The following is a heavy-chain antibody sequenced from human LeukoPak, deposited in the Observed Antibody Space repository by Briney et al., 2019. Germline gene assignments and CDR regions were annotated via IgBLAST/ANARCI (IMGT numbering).Heavy chain of an antibody. CDR1: GGSISSGGYY. Sequence: SQTLSLTCTVSGGSISSGGYYWSWIRQHPGTXXXXXXXIYYSGSTYYNPSLKSRVTISVDTSKNQFSLKLSSVTAADTAVYYCARVCSGGSCYTNFDYWGQGTLVTVSS. CDR3: ARVCSGGSCYTNFDY. CDR2: IYYSGST. J-gene: IGHJ4*02. D-gene: IGHD2-15*01. V-gene: IGHV4-31*03.